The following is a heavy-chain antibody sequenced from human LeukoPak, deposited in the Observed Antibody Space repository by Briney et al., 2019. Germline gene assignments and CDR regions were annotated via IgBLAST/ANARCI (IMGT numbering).Heavy chain of an antibody. Sequence: PGGSLRLSCAASGFTFSNYAMTCVRQAPGKGLEWVSSISGSGDSTYYADSVKGRFTISRDNSRRTLYLQMNNLRAEDTAVYYCARWLRRPIGSWGQGTLVTVSS. J-gene: IGHJ4*02. D-gene: IGHD5-12*01. CDR3: ARWLRRPIGS. V-gene: IGHV3-23*01. CDR1: GFTFSNYA. CDR2: ISGSGDST.